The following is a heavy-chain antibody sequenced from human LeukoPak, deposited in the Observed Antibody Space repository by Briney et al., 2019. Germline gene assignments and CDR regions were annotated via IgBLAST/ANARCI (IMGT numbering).Heavy chain of an antibody. V-gene: IGHV3-23*01. CDR3: AKAFAYYASSGYFY. D-gene: IGHD3-22*01. J-gene: IGHJ4*02. CDR2: ISGSGGST. CDR1: GFTFSSYA. Sequence: PGGSLRLSCAASGFTFSSYAMSWVRQAPGKGLEWGSAISGSGGSTYYADSVKGRFTISRDNSKNTLYLQMNSLRSEDTAVYYCAKAFAYYASSGYFYWGQRTLVTVSS.